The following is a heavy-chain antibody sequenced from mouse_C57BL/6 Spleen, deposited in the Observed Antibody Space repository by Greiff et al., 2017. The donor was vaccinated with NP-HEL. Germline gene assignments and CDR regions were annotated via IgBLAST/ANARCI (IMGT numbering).Heavy chain of an antibody. D-gene: IGHD1-1*01. Sequence: VQLQQSGPELVKPGASVKISCKASGYTFTDYYMNWVKQSHGKSLEWIGDINPNNGGTSYNQKFKGKATLTVDKSSSTAYMELRSLTSEDSAVYYCARRRIYYYGSSWYFDVWGTGTTVTVSS. CDR1: GYTFTDYY. CDR3: ARRRIYYYGSSWYFDV. V-gene: IGHV1-26*01. J-gene: IGHJ1*03. CDR2: INPNNGGT.